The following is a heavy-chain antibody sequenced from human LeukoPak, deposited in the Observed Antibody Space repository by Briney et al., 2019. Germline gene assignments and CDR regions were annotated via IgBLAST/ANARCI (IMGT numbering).Heavy chain of an antibody. CDR3: VRKFATGD. CDR2: VKSDGTAT. J-gene: IGHJ4*02. CDR1: GFTFSSHL. Sequence: GGSLRLSCAASGFTFSSHLMHWVRQAQGTGLVWVSSVKSDGTATNYADSVKGRFTVSRDNAKNTLYLQMNSLRVEDTAVYYCVRKFATGDWGQGTLVTVSS. V-gene: IGHV3-74*01. D-gene: IGHD1-14*01.